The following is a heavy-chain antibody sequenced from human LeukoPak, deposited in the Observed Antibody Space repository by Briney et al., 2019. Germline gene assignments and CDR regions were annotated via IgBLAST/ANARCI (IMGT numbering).Heavy chain of an antibody. D-gene: IGHD6-6*01. CDR1: GGSFSDYY. Sequence: PSETLSLTCGVNGGSFSDYYWSWIRQPPGKGLEWIGEINHSGSTNYNPSLKSQVTMSVDTSKNHFSLNLSSVTAADTAVYYCARVYSSSGYSWFDPWGQGTLVTVSS. CDR2: INHSGST. J-gene: IGHJ5*02. CDR3: ARVYSSSGYSWFDP. V-gene: IGHV4-34*01.